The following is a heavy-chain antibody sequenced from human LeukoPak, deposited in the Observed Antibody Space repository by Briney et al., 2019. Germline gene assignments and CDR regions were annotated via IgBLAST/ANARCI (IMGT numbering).Heavy chain of an antibody. Sequence: PGRSLRLSCAASGFTFDDYAMHWVRQAPGKGLEWVSGISWNSGSIGYADSVKGRFTISRDNAKNSLYLQMNSLRAEDTAVYYCAKGIFLGYCSSTSCSPGSNYYYYGMDVWGQGTTVTVSS. CDR3: AKGIFLGYCSSTSCSPGSNYYYYGMDV. V-gene: IGHV3-9*01. J-gene: IGHJ6*02. CDR2: ISWNSGSI. CDR1: GFTFDDYA. D-gene: IGHD2-2*01.